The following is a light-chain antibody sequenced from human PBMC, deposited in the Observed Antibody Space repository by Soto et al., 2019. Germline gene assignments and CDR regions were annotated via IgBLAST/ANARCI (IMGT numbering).Light chain of an antibody. V-gene: IGKV1-39*01. CDR3: QQSLSTPIYS. Sequence: DIQMTQSPSSLSASVGDRVTITCRASQNIDHYLNWYHQKPGKAPDLLIFTASSLQSGFPSRFAGSGSGTHFTLTISSLQPEDIGAYYCQQSLSTPIYSFGQGTKVDIK. CDR2: TAS. J-gene: IGKJ2*03. CDR1: QNIDHY.